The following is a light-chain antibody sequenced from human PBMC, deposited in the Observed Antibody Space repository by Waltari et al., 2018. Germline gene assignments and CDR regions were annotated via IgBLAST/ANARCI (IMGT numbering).Light chain of an antibody. CDR3: QHYVRLPAT. Sequence: SLSPGERATLSCRASQSVSRSLAWYQQKPGQAPKLLIYGASTRATGIPDRFTGSGSGTDFSLTISSLEPEDFAIYFCQHYVRLPATFGQGTKVEIE. CDR1: QSVSRS. CDR2: GAS. J-gene: IGKJ1*01. V-gene: IGKV3-20*01.